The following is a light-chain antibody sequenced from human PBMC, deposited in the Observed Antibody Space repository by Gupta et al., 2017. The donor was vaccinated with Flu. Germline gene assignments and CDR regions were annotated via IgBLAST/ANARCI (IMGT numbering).Light chain of an antibody. CDR3: QVWDSSTDHPV. CDR1: NIGSKS. V-gene: IGLV3-21*02. CDR2: DDS. J-gene: IGLJ2*01. Sequence: SYVLSQPPSVSVAPGQTARITCGGNNIGSKSVHWYQQKPGRAPVLVVYDDSDRPSGIPERFSGSNSGNTATLTISRVEAGDEADYYCQVWDSSTDHPVFGGGTKLTAL.